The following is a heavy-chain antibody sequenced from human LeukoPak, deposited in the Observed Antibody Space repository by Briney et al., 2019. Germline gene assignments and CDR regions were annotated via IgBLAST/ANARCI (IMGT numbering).Heavy chain of an antibody. J-gene: IGHJ6*03. CDR1: GGSISSYY. CDR2: IYHSGST. Sequence: PSETLSLTCTVSGGSISSYYWSWIRQPPGKGLEWIGYIYHSGSTKYNPSLKSRVTISEDTSKNQFSLKLSSVTAADTAVYYCARHKKEFCSGGTCYSSYYMDVWGKGTTVTISS. V-gene: IGHV4-59*01. D-gene: IGHD2-15*01. CDR3: ARHKKEFCSGGTCYSSYYMDV.